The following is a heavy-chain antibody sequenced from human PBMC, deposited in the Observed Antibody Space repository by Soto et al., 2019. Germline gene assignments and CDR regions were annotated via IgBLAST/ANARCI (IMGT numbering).Heavy chain of an antibody. CDR3: ARDSYYYVSAKGVGY. Sequence: QVQLVQSGAEVRKPGSSVKVSCKASGDTFDSYTLSWVRQAPGQGLEWMGRIIPILGITNYALRFQGRVTLIEDMSTSTAYMELSGLRCGDTAIYFCARDSYYYVSAKGVGYWGQGTLVTVSS. CDR1: GDTFDSYT. CDR2: IIPILGIT. V-gene: IGHV1-69*02. J-gene: IGHJ4*02. D-gene: IGHD3-10*01.